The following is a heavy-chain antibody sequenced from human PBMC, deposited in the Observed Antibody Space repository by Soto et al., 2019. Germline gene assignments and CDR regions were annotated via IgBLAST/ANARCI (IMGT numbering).Heavy chain of an antibody. CDR2: IVTYNGNT. Sequence: ASVKVSCKAAGYTFTNYGISWVRQAPGQGLEWMGWIVTYNGNTQSTQKLQGRVTITADKSTSTAYMELSSLRSEDTAVYYCARAFYCSSTSCYDPRYYGMDVWGQGTTVTVSS. V-gene: IGHV1-18*01. J-gene: IGHJ6*02. D-gene: IGHD2-2*01. CDR3: ARAFYCSSTSCYDPRYYGMDV. CDR1: GYTFTNYG.